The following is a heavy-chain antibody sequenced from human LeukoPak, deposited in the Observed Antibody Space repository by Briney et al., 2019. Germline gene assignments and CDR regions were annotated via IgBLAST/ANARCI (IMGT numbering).Heavy chain of an antibody. CDR1: GFTFSSYE. Sequence: GGSLRLSCAASGFTFSSYEMNWVRQAPGKGLEWVSGISNSGDATYYADFVKGRFTIARDNSKNTLYLQVNSLRAEDTALYYCAKDDVPAFGTGYMDAWGKGTTVIVSS. D-gene: IGHD2-2*01. CDR3: AKDDVPAFGTGYMDA. J-gene: IGHJ6*03. V-gene: IGHV3-23*01. CDR2: ISNSGDAT.